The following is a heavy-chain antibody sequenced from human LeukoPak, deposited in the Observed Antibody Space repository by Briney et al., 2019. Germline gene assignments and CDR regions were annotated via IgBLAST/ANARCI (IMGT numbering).Heavy chain of an antibody. D-gene: IGHD2-15*01. CDR1: GFICGNYW. CDR3: ARDGISCSGGHCYFAS. V-gene: IGHV3-74*01. J-gene: IGHJ4*02. Sequence: GGXLRLSCATSGFICGNYWMHWVRHAPGKGLVWVSRINNDGSSTTYADSVKGRFTISRDNARNTLYLQMNSLRAEDTAVYYCARDGISCSGGHCYFASWGQGTLVTVSS. CDR2: INNDGSST.